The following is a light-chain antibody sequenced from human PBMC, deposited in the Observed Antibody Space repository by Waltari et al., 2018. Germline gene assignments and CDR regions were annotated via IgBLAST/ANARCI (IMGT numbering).Light chain of an antibody. Sequence: VLTRSPGTRSFSPGEQATLSCSASQSVSSNYLPWYQQKPGQAPSLLIYAASSRATGVPDRISGSGSGTDFTLTLSRLEPEDFAVYYCQQHGTSPYTFGQGTKLQIK. J-gene: IGKJ2*01. V-gene: IGKV3-20*01. CDR3: QQHGTSPYT. CDR2: AAS. CDR1: QSVSSNY.